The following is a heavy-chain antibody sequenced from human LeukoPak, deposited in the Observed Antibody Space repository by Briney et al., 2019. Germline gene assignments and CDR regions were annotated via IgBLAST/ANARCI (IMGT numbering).Heavy chain of an antibody. Sequence: SETLSLTCAVYGGSFSGYYWSWIRQPPGKGLEWIGEINHSGSTNYNPSLKSRVTISVDTSKNQFSLKLSSVTAADTAVYYCARQEEDNCSGGSCQVPFFDYWGQGTLVTVSS. D-gene: IGHD2-15*01. CDR3: ARQEEDNCSGGSCQVPFFDY. CDR1: GGSFSGYY. J-gene: IGHJ4*02. V-gene: IGHV4-34*01. CDR2: INHSGST.